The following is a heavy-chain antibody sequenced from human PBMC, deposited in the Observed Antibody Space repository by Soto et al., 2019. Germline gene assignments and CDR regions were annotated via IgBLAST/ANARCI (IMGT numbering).Heavy chain of an antibody. V-gene: IGHV3-23*01. D-gene: IGHD3-22*01. Sequence: GGSLRLSXAASGFTFTSYAMSWVRQAPGKGLEWVSTISGTGGSTYYPDSVKGRFTISRDNSKNTVYLQMNSLRAEDAAVYYCAKEMTSGYYLFDYWGQGTLVTVSS. CDR2: ISGTGGST. J-gene: IGHJ4*02. CDR1: GFTFTSYA. CDR3: AKEMTSGYYLFDY.